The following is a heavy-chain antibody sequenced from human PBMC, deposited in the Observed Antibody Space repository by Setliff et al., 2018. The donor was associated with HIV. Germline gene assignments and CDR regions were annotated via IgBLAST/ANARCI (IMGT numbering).Heavy chain of an antibody. CDR2: ISPDSANT. Sequence: ASVKVSCKTSGFPFIAYYLHWVRQAPGLGLEWMGWISPDSANTNYAQKFQGRVTMTRDTSISTAYMELSRLRSDDTAVYYCARDYYDSSGYIFFPGLPDYWGQGTLVTVSS. CDR1: GFPFIAYY. V-gene: IGHV1-2*02. J-gene: IGHJ4*02. D-gene: IGHD3-22*01. CDR3: ARDYYDSSGYIFFPGLPDY.